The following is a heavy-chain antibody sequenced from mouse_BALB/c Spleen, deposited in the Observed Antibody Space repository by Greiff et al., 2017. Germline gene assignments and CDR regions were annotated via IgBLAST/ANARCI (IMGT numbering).Heavy chain of an antibody. D-gene: IGHD2-4*01. V-gene: IGHV2-2*02. CDR3: ARRDYDYGAMDY. Sequence: QVQLQQSGPGLVQPSQSLSITCTVSGFSLTSYGVHWVRQSPGKGLEWLGVIWSGGSTDYNAAFISRLSISKDNSKSQVFFKMNSLQANDTAIYYCARRDYDYGAMDYWGQGTSVTVSS. CDR2: IWSGGST. CDR1: GFSLTSYG. J-gene: IGHJ4*01.